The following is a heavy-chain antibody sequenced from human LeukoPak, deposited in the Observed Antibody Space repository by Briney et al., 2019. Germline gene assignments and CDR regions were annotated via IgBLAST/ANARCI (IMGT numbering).Heavy chain of an antibody. V-gene: IGHV3-53*01. CDR1: GFTFSSYA. CDR3: ARVSLEMATDY. J-gene: IGHJ4*02. D-gene: IGHD5-24*01. CDR2: IYSGGST. Sequence: PGGSLRLSCAASGFTFSSYAMSWVRQAPGKGLEWVSVIYSGGSTYYADSVKGRFTISRDNSKNTLYLQMNSLRAEDTAVYYCARVSLEMATDYWGQGTLVTVSS.